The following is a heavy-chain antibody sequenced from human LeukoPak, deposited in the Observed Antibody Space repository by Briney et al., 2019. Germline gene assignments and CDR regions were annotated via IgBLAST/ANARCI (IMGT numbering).Heavy chain of an antibody. D-gene: IGHD6-19*01. CDR3: ARAEQWLDGAYYFDY. CDR2: ISSSGSTI. J-gene: IGHJ4*02. V-gene: IGHV3-48*03. CDR1: GFTFSSYE. Sequence: GGSLRLSCAASGFTFSSYEMNWVRQAPGKGLEWVSYISSSGSTIYYADSVKGRSTISRDNAKNSLYLQMNSLRAEDTAVYYCARAEQWLDGAYYFDYWGQGTLVTVSS.